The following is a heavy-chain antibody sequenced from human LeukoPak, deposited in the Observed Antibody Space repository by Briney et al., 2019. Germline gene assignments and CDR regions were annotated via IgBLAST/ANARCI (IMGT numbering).Heavy chain of an antibody. J-gene: IGHJ6*03. D-gene: IGHD3-10*01. CDR1: GDSISSSNCY. Sequence: SETLSLTCTVSGDSISSSNCYWGWIRQPPGKGLEWIGCIYYSGYTNYKSSLKSRVTISVDTSKNQFSLKLSSVTAADTAVYYCARTTMVRGTYYMDVWGKGTTVTVSS. V-gene: IGHV4-61*05. CDR2: IYYSGYT. CDR3: ARTTMVRGTYYMDV.